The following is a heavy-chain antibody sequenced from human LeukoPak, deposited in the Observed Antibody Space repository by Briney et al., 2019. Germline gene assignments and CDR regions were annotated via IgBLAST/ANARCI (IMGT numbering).Heavy chain of an antibody. CDR1: GGSISSSSYY. J-gene: IGHJ4*02. CDR2: IYYSGST. V-gene: IGHV4-39*07. Sequence: SETLSLTRTVSGGSISSSSYYWGWIRQPPGKGLEWIGSIYYSGSTYYNPSLKSRVTISVDTSKNQFSLKLSSVTAADTAVYYCASQILQSYDFWSGSPRIFDYWGQGTLVTVSS. CDR3: ASQILQSYDFWSGSPRIFDY. D-gene: IGHD3-3*01.